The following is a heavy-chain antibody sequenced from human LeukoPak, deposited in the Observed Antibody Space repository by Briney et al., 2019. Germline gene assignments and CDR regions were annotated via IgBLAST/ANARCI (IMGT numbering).Heavy chain of an antibody. Sequence: AGTLRLSCAASGFTFSSYWMSWVRQPPGKGLEWVAKINQDGSEKYNLDSVKGRFTTSRDNAKNSLYLQMSSLRAEDTAVYYCALSRSLAYWGQGTLVTVSS. CDR1: GFTFSSYW. D-gene: IGHD2-2*01. V-gene: IGHV3-7*01. CDR3: ALSRSLAY. J-gene: IGHJ4*02. CDR2: INQDGSEK.